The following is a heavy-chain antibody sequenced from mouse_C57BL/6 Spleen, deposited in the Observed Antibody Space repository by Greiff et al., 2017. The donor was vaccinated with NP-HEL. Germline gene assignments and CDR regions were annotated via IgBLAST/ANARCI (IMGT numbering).Heavy chain of an antibody. CDR3: ARGYGYDLYYLDY. D-gene: IGHD2-2*01. J-gene: IGHJ2*01. V-gene: IGHV1-50*01. Sequence: QVQLQQPGAELVKPGASVKLSCKASGYTFTSYWMQWVKQRPGQGLEWIGEIDPSDSYTNYNQKFKGKATLTVDTSSSTAYLQLSSLTSEDSAVYYCARGYGYDLYYLDYWGQGTTLTVSS. CDR1: GYTFTSYW. CDR2: IDPSDSYT.